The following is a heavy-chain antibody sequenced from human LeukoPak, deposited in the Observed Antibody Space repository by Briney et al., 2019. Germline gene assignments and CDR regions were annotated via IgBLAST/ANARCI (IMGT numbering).Heavy chain of an antibody. V-gene: IGHV4-61*02. CDR1: GGSISSGSYY. CDR2: IYTSGST. CDR3: AREVAVSDTSPHYFDH. Sequence: SQTLSLTCSVSGGSISSGSYYWSWIRQPAGKGLEWIGRIYTSGSTNYNPSLKSRVTISVDTSKNQFSLKLSSVTAADTAVYYCAREVAVSDTSPHYFDHWGQGTLVTVSS. D-gene: IGHD6-19*01. J-gene: IGHJ4*02.